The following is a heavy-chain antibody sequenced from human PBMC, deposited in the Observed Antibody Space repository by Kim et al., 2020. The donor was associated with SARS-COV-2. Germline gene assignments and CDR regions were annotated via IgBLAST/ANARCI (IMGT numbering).Heavy chain of an antibody. Sequence: SETLSLTCTVSGGSISSSSYYWGWIRQPPGKGLEWIGSIYYSGSTYYNPSLKSRVTISVDTSKNQFSLKLSSVTAADTAVYYCARLYGIAAAGPFDYWGQGTLVTVSS. V-gene: IGHV4-39*01. CDR2: IYYSGST. J-gene: IGHJ4*02. CDR1: GGSISSSSYY. CDR3: ARLYGIAAAGPFDY. D-gene: IGHD6-13*01.